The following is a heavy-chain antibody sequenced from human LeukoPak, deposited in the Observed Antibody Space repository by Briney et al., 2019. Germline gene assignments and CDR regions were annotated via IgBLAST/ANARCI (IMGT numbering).Heavy chain of an antibody. Sequence: SETLSLTCAVYGGSFSGYYWSWIRQPPGKGLEWIGEINHSGSTNYNPSLKSRVTISVDTSKNQFSLKLSSVTAADTAVYYCARVIAARPFGAPDYWGQGTLVTVSS. CDR2: INHSGST. J-gene: IGHJ4*02. CDR1: GGSFSGYY. D-gene: IGHD6-6*01. CDR3: ARVIAARPFGAPDY. V-gene: IGHV4-34*01.